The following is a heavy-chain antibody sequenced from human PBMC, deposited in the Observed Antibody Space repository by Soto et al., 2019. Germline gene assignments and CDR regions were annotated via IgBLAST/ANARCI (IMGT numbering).Heavy chain of an antibody. CDR3: ALDYGD. Sequence: EVQLVESGGGLVQAGGSLRLSCAASGFAFSNSWMSWVRQSPARGLEWVANINQDGTVKDYLDSVKGRFTVSRDNAKNSLYLQMNSLRAEDTALYYCALDYGDWGLGTLVTVSS. CDR2: INQDGTVK. J-gene: IGHJ4*02. CDR1: GFAFSNSW. V-gene: IGHV3-7*01. D-gene: IGHD3-16*01.